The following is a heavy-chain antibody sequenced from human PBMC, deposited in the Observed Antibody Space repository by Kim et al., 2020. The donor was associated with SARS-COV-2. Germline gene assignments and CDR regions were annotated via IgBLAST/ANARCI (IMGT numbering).Heavy chain of an antibody. CDR3: ARPHYGSYYYGMDV. V-gene: IGHV3-30-3*01. CDR2: ISYDGSNK. D-gene: IGHD3-10*01. CDR1: GFTFSSYA. J-gene: IGHJ6*02. Sequence: GGSLRLSCAASGFTFSSYAMHWVRQAPGKGLEWVAVISYDGSNKYYADSVKGRFTISRDNSKNTLYLQMNSLRAEDTAVYYCARPHYGSYYYGMDVWGQGTTVTVSS.